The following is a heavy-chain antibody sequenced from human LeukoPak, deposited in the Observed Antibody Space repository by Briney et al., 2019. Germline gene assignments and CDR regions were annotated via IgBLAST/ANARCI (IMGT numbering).Heavy chain of an antibody. CDR3: ARASRWLAFDT. J-gene: IGHJ4*02. CDR2: IYNGDNT. V-gene: IGHV3-66*01. Sequence: GGSLRLSCAASRFTVATNHMNWVRQAPGKGLEWVSVIYNGDNTAYADSVKGRFTVSRDISKNTLYLQMHSLRAEDTAVYFCARASRWLAFDTWGQGTLVTVSS. CDR1: RFTVATNH. D-gene: IGHD6-19*01.